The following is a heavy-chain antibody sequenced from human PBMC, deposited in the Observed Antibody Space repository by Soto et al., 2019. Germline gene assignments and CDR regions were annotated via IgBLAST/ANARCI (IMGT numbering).Heavy chain of an antibody. D-gene: IGHD3-22*01. CDR1: GDSIIISNY. Sequence: EALSRTSVELGDSIIISNYWGWLRQPPGKGLEWIGSIYHGGSTYYNPSLNSRVTLSIDMTNNHVSLILNSVTAADTAVYYCARVGPWVPYYYDSSPYTFENWFDPWGQGTLVTVSS. V-gene: IGHV4-38-2*01. J-gene: IGHJ5*02. CDR2: IYHGGST. CDR3: ARVGPWVPYYYDSSPYTFENWFDP.